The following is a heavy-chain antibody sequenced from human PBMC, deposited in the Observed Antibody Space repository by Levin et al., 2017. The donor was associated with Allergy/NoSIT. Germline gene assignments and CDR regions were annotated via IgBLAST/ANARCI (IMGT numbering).Heavy chain of an antibody. CDR3: VRSREYSSGWYGRADYHHGMDV. CDR1: GFDFTGDW. J-gene: IGHJ6*02. D-gene: IGHD6-19*01. V-gene: IGHV3-74*01. CDR2: ISPDGSSA. Sequence: GGSLRLSCVASGFDFTGDWMHWVRQVPGKGLVWVSRISPDGSSAKYADSVEGRFSISRDNAKNMVYLQMHSLRAEDTAVYYCVRSREYSSGWYGRADYHHGMDVWGQGTTVTVSS.